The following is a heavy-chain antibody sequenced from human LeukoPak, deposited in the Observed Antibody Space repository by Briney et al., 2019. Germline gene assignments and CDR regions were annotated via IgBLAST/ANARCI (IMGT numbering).Heavy chain of an antibody. V-gene: IGHV4-59*01. CDR3: ARGITGVDY. D-gene: IGHD1-20*01. CDR2: IYYSGST. Sequence: SETLSLTCTVSGGSISSYYWSWIRQPPGKGLEWIGYIYYSGSTYYNPSLKSRVTISVDTSKNQFSLKLSSVTAADTAVYYCARGITGVDYWGQGTLVTVSS. CDR1: GGSISSYY. J-gene: IGHJ4*02.